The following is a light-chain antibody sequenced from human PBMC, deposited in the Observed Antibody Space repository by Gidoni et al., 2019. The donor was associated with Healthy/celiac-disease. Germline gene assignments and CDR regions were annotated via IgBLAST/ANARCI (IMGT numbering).Light chain of an antibody. CDR3: QQYYSTPGFT. CDR2: WAS. V-gene: IGKV4-1*01. J-gene: IGKJ3*01. CDR1: QSVLYSSNNMNY. Sequence: DILMTQSPDSLAVSLGERATINCKSSQSVLYSSNNMNYLAWYQQKPGQPPKLLIYWASTRESGVPDRFSGSGSGTDFTLTISSRQAEDVAVYYCQQYYSTPGFTFGPGTKVDIK.